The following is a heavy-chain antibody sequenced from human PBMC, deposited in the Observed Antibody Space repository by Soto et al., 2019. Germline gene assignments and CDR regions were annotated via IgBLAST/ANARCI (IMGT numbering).Heavy chain of an antibody. D-gene: IGHD3-10*01. J-gene: IGHJ6*02. V-gene: IGHV3-74*01. CDR2: INGEGSTT. Sequence: EVQLVESGGGLVQPGGSLRLSCAASGFTFSSHWMHWVRQAPGKGLLWVSRINGEGSTTSYADSVKGRFTISRDNAKNTLYLQMNSLRAEDTAVYYCVRDDAVRGFDHMDVWGQGTTVTVSS. CDR1: GFTFSSHW. CDR3: VRDDAVRGFDHMDV.